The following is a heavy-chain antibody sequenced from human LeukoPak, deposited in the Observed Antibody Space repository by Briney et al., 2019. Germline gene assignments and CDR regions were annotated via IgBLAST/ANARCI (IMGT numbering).Heavy chain of an antibody. Sequence: SVKVSCKASGGTFSSYAISWVRQAPGQGLEWMGRIIPIFGTANYAQKFQGRVTITTDESTRTAYMELSSLRSEDTAVYYCARGGGNSRLGGYYYYYMDVWGKGTTVTVSS. CDR3: ARGGGNSRLGGYYYYYMDV. CDR1: GGTFSSYA. V-gene: IGHV1-69*05. CDR2: IIPIFGTA. J-gene: IGHJ6*03. D-gene: IGHD4-23*01.